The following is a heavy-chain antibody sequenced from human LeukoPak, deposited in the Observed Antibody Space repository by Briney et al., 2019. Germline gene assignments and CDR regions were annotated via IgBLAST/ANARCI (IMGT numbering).Heavy chain of an antibody. CDR1: EYTFTGYY. V-gene: IGHV1-2*02. CDR3: ARGLYSYGQYYFDY. Sequence: GASVKVSCKASEYTFTGYYMHWVRQAPGQGLEWMGWINPNSGGTNYAQKFQGRVTMTRDTSISTAYMELSRLRSDDTAVYYCARGLYSYGQYYFDYWGQGTLVTVSS. D-gene: IGHD5-18*01. J-gene: IGHJ4*02. CDR2: INPNSGGT.